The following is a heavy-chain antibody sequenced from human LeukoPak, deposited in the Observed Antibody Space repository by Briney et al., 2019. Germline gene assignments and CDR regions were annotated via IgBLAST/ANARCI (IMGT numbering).Heavy chain of an antibody. Sequence: PSETLSLTCTVSGGSISSYYWSWIRQPPGKGLEWIGYIYYSGSTNYNPSLKSRVTISVDTSKNQFSLKLSSVTAADTAVYYCARHPYYYDSSGYSPWGQGTLVTVSS. CDR2: IYYSGST. J-gene: IGHJ5*02. CDR1: GGSISSYY. V-gene: IGHV4-59*08. D-gene: IGHD3-22*01. CDR3: ARHPYYYDSSGYSP.